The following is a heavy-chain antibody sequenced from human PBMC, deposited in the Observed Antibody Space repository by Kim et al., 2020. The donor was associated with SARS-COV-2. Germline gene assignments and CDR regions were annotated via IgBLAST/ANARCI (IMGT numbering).Heavy chain of an antibody. D-gene: IGHD6-13*01. J-gene: IGHJ4*02. CDR1: GGSINSSSYY. CDR2: IYYSGST. CDR3: ARHHPPYSSSWWYYFDY. Sequence: SETLSLTCTVSGGSINSSSYYWSWIRPPPGKGLEWIGLIYYSGSTYYIPSLKSRVTISVYTSTNQFSLKLSSVIAADTAVYYCARHHPPYSSSWWYYFDYWGQGTLVTVSS. V-gene: IGHV4-39*01.